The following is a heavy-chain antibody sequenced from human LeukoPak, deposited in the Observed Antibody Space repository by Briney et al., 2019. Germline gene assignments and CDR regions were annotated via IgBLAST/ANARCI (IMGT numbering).Heavy chain of an antibody. D-gene: IGHD3-10*01. Sequence: PGGSLRLSCAASGFTFSSSSMNWVRQAPGKGLEWVSSISSSSSHIFYADSVKGRFTISRDNSKNTLYLQMNSLRAEDTAVYYCAKCEGNYGSANFDYWGQGTLVTVSS. V-gene: IGHV3-21*01. CDR1: GFTFSSSS. J-gene: IGHJ4*02. CDR3: AKCEGNYGSANFDY. CDR2: ISSSSSHI.